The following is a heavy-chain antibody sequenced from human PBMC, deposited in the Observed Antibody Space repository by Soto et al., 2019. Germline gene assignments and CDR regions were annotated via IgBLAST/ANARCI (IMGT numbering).Heavy chain of an antibody. J-gene: IGHJ6*02. Sequence: QVQLVQSGAEVKKPGSSVKVSCKASGGTFSSYAISWVRQAPGQGLEWMGGIIPISGTANYAQKFQGRVTITADESTSTEYMEMRSLRSEHTAVYYCARSQGSSTSVEVYDYYYYGMDVWGQGTRVTFSS. CDR1: GGTFSSYA. V-gene: IGHV1-69*01. D-gene: IGHD2-2*01. CDR2: IIPISGTA. CDR3: ARSQGSSTSVEVYDYYYYGMDV.